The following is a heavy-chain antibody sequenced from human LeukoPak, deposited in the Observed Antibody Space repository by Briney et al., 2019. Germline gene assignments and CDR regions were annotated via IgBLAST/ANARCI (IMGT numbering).Heavy chain of an antibody. J-gene: IGHJ4*02. D-gene: IGHD2-15*01. CDR3: ARVGVAGY. Sequence: PGGSLRLSCAASGFTFRSYAMHWVRQAPGKGLEWVAVISYDGSNKYYADSVKGRFTISRDNSKNTLYLQMNSLRAEDTAVYYCARVGVAGYWGQGTLVTVTS. CDR2: ISYDGSNK. V-gene: IGHV3-30*04. CDR1: GFTFRSYA.